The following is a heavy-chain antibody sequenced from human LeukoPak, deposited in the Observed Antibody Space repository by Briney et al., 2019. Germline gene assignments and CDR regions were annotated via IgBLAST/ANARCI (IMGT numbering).Heavy chain of an antibody. CDR2: ISSSGSIK. CDR3: ARVQVAVQSVFDYFDY. Sequence: GGSLRLSCAASGITFSDNYMSWIRQAPGKGLEWVSYISSSGSIKYYADSVKGRFTISRDKAKNSLYLQMNSLRAEDTAVYFCARVQVAVQSVFDYFDYWGQGTLVTVSS. CDR1: GITFSDNY. D-gene: IGHD2-2*01. J-gene: IGHJ4*02. V-gene: IGHV3-11*04.